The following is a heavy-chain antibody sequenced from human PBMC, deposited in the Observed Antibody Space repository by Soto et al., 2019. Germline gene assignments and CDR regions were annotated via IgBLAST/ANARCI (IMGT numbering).Heavy chain of an antibody. Sequence: EVQLVESVGGLVQPGGTLRLSCVASGFTVSNNYMTWVRQAPGKGLEWVSNMYSGGETYYTDSVKGRFTISRDSSTNTLYLQMDNVRAEDTAVYYCARDPGVNWAWGKGNTVTVSS. CDR1: GFTVSNNY. J-gene: IGHJ6*04. V-gene: IGHV3-66*01. CDR3: ARDPGVNWA. CDR2: MYSGGET. D-gene: IGHD2-8*01.